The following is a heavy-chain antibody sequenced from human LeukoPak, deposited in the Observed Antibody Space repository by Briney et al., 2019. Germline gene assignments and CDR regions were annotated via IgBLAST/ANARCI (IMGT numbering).Heavy chain of an antibody. D-gene: IGHD6-19*01. CDR2: IYTTGGK. J-gene: IGHJ4*02. V-gene: IGHV3-66*01. Sequence: GGSLRLSCAASEFTVSSNYMTWVRQAPGKGLEWVSIIYTTGGKYYADSVKGRFTISRDNSKHTLYLQMNSLRAEDTAVYYCARGSDGWFAFDYWGQGILVTVSS. CDR3: ARGSDGWFAFDY. CDR1: EFTVSSNY.